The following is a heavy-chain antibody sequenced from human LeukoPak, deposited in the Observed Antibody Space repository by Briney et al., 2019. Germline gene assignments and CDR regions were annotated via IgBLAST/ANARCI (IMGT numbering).Heavy chain of an antibody. Sequence: GGSLRLSCAASGVTLSSYAMSWARQAPGKGLEWVSRIKSKADGETIDYAAPVKGRFTFSRDDSKNMLYLQMNSLKSEDTAVYYCSTLTSRGLSDSWGQGTLVTVS. D-gene: IGHD1-20*01. CDR2: IKSKADGETI. CDR3: STLTSRGLSDS. CDR1: GVTLSSYA. V-gene: IGHV3-15*01. J-gene: IGHJ4*02.